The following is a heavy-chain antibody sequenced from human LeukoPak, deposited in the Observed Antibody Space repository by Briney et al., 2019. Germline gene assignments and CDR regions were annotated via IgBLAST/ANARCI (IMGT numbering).Heavy chain of an antibody. CDR1: GGTFSSYA. CDR2: IIPIFGTA. D-gene: IGHD5/OR15-5a*01. CDR3: ARSVLSNYYYMDV. V-gene: IGHV1-69*05. J-gene: IGHJ6*03. Sequence: SVKVSCKASGGTFSSYAISWVRQAPGQGLEWMGGIIPIFGTANYAQKFQGRVTITTDESTSTAYMELRSLRSDDTAVYYCARSVLSNYYYMDVWGKGTTVTVSS.